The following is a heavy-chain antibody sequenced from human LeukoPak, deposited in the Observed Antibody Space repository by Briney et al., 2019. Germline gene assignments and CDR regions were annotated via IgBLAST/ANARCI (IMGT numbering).Heavy chain of an antibody. CDR2: RSYDGSNN. V-gene: IGHV3-30*18. D-gene: IGHD6-13*01. CDR3: AKDVRSVAAASLGY. J-gene: IGHJ4*02. Sequence: PSETLSLTCAVSGGSISSSNWCRWGRQPRGRVLELVAFRSYDGSNNYYAESVKRRFTISRHNSKKTLYLQTNSLRDEDTAVYYRAKDVRSVAAASLGYWGQGTLVTVSS. CDR1: GGSISSSN.